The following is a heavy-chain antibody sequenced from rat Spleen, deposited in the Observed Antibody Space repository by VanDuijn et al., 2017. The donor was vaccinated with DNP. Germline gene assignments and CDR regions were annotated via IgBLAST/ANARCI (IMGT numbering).Heavy chain of an antibody. CDR2: ITPSGGNT. J-gene: IGHJ3*01. V-gene: IGHV5-25*01. CDR3: ATGVYGGYADWFAY. CDR1: GFTFSNYY. Sequence: EVQLVESGGGLVQPGRSLRLSCAASGFTFSNYYMAWVRQAPTKGLEWVASITPSGGNTYFPDSVKGRFTISRNNAKNTLYLQMDSLRSEDTAAYYCATGVYGGYADWFAYWGQGTLVTVSS. D-gene: IGHD1-11*01.